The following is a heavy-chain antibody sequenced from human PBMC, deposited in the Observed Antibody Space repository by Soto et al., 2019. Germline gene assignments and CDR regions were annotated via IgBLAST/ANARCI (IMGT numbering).Heavy chain of an antibody. J-gene: IGHJ6*02. CDR3: ARDARKSYGSGSYAYGMDV. D-gene: IGHD3-10*01. Sequence: QVQLQESGPGLVKPSQTLSLTCTVSGGSISSGGYYWSWIRQHPGEGLEWIGYIYYSGSTYYNPSLKSRVTISVDTSKNQFSLKLSSVTAADTAVYYCARDARKSYGSGSYAYGMDVWGQGTTVTVSS. V-gene: IGHV4-31*03. CDR1: GGSISSGGYY. CDR2: IYYSGST.